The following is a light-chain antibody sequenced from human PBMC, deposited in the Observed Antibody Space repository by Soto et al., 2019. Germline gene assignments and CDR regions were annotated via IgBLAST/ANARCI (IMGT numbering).Light chain of an antibody. CDR1: HDIGNS. Sequence: GDRVTFTCRASHDIGNSLAWYQQRPGKGPRLLIYDASTLHSGVPARFRGSGSGTDFTLVIDSLRPEDIATYYCQNSNSAPLTFGRGTKVEVK. CDR2: DAS. J-gene: IGKJ4*01. CDR3: QNSNSAPLT. V-gene: IGKV1-27*01.